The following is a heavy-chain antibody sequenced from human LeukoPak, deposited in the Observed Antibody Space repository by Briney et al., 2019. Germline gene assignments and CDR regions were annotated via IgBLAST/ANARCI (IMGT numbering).Heavy chain of an antibody. V-gene: IGHV3-53*01. CDR2: IYSGGST. CDR3: ARDRDSSGWYLDY. D-gene: IGHD6-19*01. J-gene: IGHJ4*02. CDR1: GFTVSSHY. Sequence: GGSLRLSWAASGFTVSSHYMSWVRQGPAKGLEWVSVIYSGGSTYYADSVKGRFTISRDNSKNTLYLQMNSLRAEDTAVYYCARDRDSSGWYLDYWGQGTLVTVSS.